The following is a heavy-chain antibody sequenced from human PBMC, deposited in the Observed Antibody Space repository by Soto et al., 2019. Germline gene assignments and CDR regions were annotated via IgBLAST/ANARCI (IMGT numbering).Heavy chain of an antibody. CDR3: AKEERGQFNSFEP. V-gene: IGHV3-23*01. J-gene: IGHJ5*02. CDR1: GFIFSDHA. Sequence: EVQLLESGGGLIQPGGSLKISCAASGFIFSDHAMSWVRQAPGKGLEWVSAISENGDSTYYADSVKGRFTISRDNSKNTLFLQMNSLRAEDTAKYYCAKEERGQFNSFEPWGQGTLVTVSS. CDR2: ISENGDST. D-gene: IGHD1-1*01.